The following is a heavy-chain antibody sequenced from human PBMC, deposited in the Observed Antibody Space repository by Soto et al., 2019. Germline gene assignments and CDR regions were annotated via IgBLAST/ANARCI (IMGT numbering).Heavy chain of an antibody. D-gene: IGHD3-22*01. CDR1: GFTFTSSA. Sequence: QMQLVQSGPEVKKPGTSVKVSCKASGFTFTSSAMQWVRQARGQRLEWIGWIVVGSGNTNYAQKFQERVTITRDMSTSTAYMELRSLRSEDTAVYYCAAAQYDSSGYYRTLQTYYYYYGMDVWGQGTTVTVSS. CDR2: IVVGSGNT. V-gene: IGHV1-58*02. J-gene: IGHJ6*02. CDR3: AAAQYDSSGYYRTLQTYYYYYGMDV.